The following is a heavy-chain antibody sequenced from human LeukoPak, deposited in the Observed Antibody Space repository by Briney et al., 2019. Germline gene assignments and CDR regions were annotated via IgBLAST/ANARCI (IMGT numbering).Heavy chain of an antibody. CDR2: IGGGGEST. V-gene: IGHV3-23*01. CDR3: AKVLSGGQGY. Sequence: PGGSLRLSCAASGFTFSSYAMSWVRQAPGKGLEWVSTIGGGGESTYYADSVKGRFTISRDNSKNTVYLQMNSLRAEDTAVYYCAKVLSGGQGYWGQGTLVTVSS. J-gene: IGHJ4*02. D-gene: IGHD7-27*01. CDR1: GFTFSSYA.